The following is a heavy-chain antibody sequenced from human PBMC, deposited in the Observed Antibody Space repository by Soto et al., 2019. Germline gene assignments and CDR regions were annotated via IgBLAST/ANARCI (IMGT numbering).Heavy chain of an antibody. CDR2: IWFDGSTQ. J-gene: IGHJ5*02. Sequence: XVSLRLSCAASGFTFSNSCMHGVRQAPGRGLEWVAIIWFDGSTQYYADSVKGRFTISRDNSKNTLFLQMNSLRAEDTAVYYCARAPITTYDTSGYYDLCGQRTLVTVSS. D-gene: IGHD3-22*01. V-gene: IGHV3-33*01. CDR3: ARAPITTYDTSGYYDL. CDR1: GFTFSNSC.